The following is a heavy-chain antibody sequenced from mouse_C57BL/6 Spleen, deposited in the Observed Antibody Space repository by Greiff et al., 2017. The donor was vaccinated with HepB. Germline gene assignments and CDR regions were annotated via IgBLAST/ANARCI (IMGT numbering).Heavy chain of an antibody. D-gene: IGHD1-1*01. CDR2: IDPSDSET. V-gene: IGHV1-52*01. CDR3: ARLHYYGRGMDY. J-gene: IGHJ4*01. CDR1: GYTFTSYW. Sequence: VQLQQPGAELVRPGSSVKLSCKASGYTFTSYWMHWVKQRPIQGLEWIGNIDPSDSETHYNQKFKDKATLTVDKSSSTAYMQLSSLTSEDSAVYYCARLHYYGRGMDYWGQGTSVTVSS.